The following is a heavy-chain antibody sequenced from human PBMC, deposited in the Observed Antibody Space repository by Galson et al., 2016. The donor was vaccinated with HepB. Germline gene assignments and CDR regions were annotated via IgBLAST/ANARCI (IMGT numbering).Heavy chain of an antibody. V-gene: IGHV3-21*01. Sequence: SLRLSCAASGFTFSRYSMNWVRQAPGRGLEWVASISSGSNYIYYVDSVKGRFTVSRDNAKNSLYLQMNSLRAEDTAVYFCARGPSDSDFGSYFDSWGQGALVTVSS. J-gene: IGHJ5*01. CDR2: ISSGSNYI. D-gene: IGHD3-3*01. CDR3: ARGPSDSDFGSYFDS. CDR1: GFTFSRYS.